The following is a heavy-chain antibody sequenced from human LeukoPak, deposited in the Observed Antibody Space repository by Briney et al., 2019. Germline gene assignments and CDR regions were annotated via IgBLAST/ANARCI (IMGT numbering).Heavy chain of an antibody. CDR1: GFTFGDYA. CDR3: LGSNIAAV. D-gene: IGHD6-25*01. Sequence: GGSLKLSCTASGFTFGDYAMSWVRQAPGKGLEWISQISISSSTIYYRDSVKGRFTISIDNAKNSLYLHMNSLRVEDTADYYCLGSNIAAVWGQGTLVTVSS. CDR2: ISISSSTI. J-gene: IGHJ4*02. V-gene: IGHV3-48*03.